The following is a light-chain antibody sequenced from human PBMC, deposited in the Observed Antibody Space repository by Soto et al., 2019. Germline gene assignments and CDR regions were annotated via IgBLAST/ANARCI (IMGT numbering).Light chain of an antibody. CDR3: QQSYNTPPWT. CDR1: QSIVTY. CDR2: AAS. J-gene: IGKJ1*01. Sequence: DIQMPQSPSSLSASVGDRVTITCRASQSIVTYLNWYLQKPGKAPKLLIYAASNLQSGVPSRFSGSGTGTDFTLTISSLQPEDVATYFCQQSYNTPPWTFGQGTKVEIK. V-gene: IGKV1-39*01.